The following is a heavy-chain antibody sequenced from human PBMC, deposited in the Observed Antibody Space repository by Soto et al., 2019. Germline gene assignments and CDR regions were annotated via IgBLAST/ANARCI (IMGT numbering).Heavy chain of an antibody. CDR2: INAGNGNT. D-gene: IGHD2-21*02. CDR3: ARSIVVVTALDY. Sequence: QVQLVQSGAEEKKPGASVKVSCKASGYTFTSYAMHWVRQAPGQRLEWMGWINAGNGNTKYSQKFQGRVTITRDTCASTAYLELSRLRSEDTAVYYCARSIVVVTALDYWGQGTLVTVSA. V-gene: IGHV1-3*05. J-gene: IGHJ4*02. CDR1: GYTFTSYA.